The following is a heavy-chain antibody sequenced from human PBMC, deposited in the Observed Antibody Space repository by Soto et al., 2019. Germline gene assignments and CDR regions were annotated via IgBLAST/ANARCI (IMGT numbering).Heavy chain of an antibody. J-gene: IGHJ6*02. V-gene: IGHV4-34*01. CDR3: ARGDNFWSGYYLTRYYYYGMDV. D-gene: IGHD3-3*01. CDR2: VNHSGST. Sequence: SETLSLTCAVYGGSFSVYYWSWIRQPPGKGLEWIGEVNHSGSTNYNPSLKSRVTISVDTSKNQFSLKLSSVTAADTAVYYCARGDNFWSGYYLTRYYYYGMDVWGQGTTVTVSS. CDR1: GGSFSVYY.